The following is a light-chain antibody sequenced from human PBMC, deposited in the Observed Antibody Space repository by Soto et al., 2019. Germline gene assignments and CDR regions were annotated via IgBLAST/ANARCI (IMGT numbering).Light chain of an antibody. CDR1: QTISTW. CDR3: QQSYSSPPT. CDR2: AAS. V-gene: IGKV1-39*01. Sequence: DIQMTQSPSTLSASVGDRVTITCRASQTISTWLAWHQQKPGKAPKLLIFAASSLQSGVPSRFSGSRSGPDFTLTISSLQPEDFATYYCQQSYSSPPTFGQGTKVDIK. J-gene: IGKJ1*01.